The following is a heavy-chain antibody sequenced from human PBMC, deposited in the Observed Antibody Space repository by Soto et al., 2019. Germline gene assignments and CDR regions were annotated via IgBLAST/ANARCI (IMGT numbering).Heavy chain of an antibody. D-gene: IGHD3-10*01. V-gene: IGHV1-46*01. Sequence: GASVKVSCKACGYTFTSYYMHGVRQAPGQGLEWMGIINPSGGSTSYAQKFQGRVTMTRDTSTSTVYMDLSSLRSEDTAVYYCARSSMVRGVIITSPFDYWGQGTLVTVS. CDR2: INPSGGST. CDR3: ARSSMVRGVIITSPFDY. J-gene: IGHJ4*02. CDR1: GYTFTSYY.